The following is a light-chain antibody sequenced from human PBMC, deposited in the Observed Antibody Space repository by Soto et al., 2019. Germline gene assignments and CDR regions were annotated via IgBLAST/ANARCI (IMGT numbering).Light chain of an antibody. CDR3: QQYNNWLRT. V-gene: IGKV3-15*01. Sequence: EIVMTQSPATLSVSPGERATLSCRASQSVSSNLAWYQQKAGQAPRLLIYDASTRATGIPGRFSSSGSGTEFTLTISSLQSEDFAVYYCQQYNNWLRTFGQGTKVEIK. CDR1: QSVSSN. CDR2: DAS. J-gene: IGKJ2*01.